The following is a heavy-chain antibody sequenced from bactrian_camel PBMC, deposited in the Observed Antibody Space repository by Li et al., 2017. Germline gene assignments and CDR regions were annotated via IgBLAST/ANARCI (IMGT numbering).Heavy chain of an antibody. CDR2: IDRDGIT. V-gene: IGHV3S55*01. D-gene: IGHD6*01. Sequence: HVQLVESGGGSVQVGGSLRLSCVASVDTIGRYCMGWFRQIPDREREGVAAIDRDGITTYAASVKGRFTISRDNAENTLFLQMNSLKSEDTAMYYCAGLDEGPTVVEVCWAGADFGYWGQGTQVTVS. J-gene: IGHJ6*01. CDR1: VDTIGRYC. CDR3: AGLDEGPTVVEVCWAGADFGY.